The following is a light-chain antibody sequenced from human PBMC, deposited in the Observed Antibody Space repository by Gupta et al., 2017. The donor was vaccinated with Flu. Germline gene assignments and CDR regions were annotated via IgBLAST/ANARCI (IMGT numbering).Light chain of an antibody. Sequence: FMLIQPHSVSESPGKTVTISCTRSSGSIASKYVQWHRQRPGMAPTPMIFEDDQRPSGGPDPVSGSIDSSSNSASLTISGRKTDDEADYYCQCYDGRNRWVFGGGTTVTVL. CDR1: SGSIASKY. V-gene: IGLV6-57*03. CDR3: QCYDGRNRWV. CDR2: EDD. J-gene: IGLJ3*02.